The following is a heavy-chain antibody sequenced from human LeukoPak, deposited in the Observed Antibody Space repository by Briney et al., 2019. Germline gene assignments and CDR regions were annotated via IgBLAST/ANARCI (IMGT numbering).Heavy chain of an antibody. V-gene: IGHV1-18*01. D-gene: IGHD2-2*01. CDR1: GYTFTTYG. CDR2: ISAYKGNT. Sequence: ASVKVSCKASGYTFTTYGISWVRQAPGQGLEWMGWISAYKGNTNYAQKLQGRVTMTTETSTSTAYMELRSLRSDDTAVYYCARVYCSRTSCYNWFDPWGQGTLVTVSS. J-gene: IGHJ5*02. CDR3: ARVYCSRTSCYNWFDP.